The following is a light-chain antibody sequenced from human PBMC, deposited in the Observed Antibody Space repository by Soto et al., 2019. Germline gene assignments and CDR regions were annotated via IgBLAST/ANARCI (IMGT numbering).Light chain of an antibody. CDR2: WTS. Sequence: DIVMTQSPDSLAVSLGEGATINCKSSQSVLYSSNNKNYLAWYQQKPGQPPKLLIYWTSTRESGVPDRFSGGGSGTDFNLTISSLQAEDVAVYYCQQYYSTPPTFGQGTKVEIK. V-gene: IGKV4-1*01. CDR3: QQYYSTPPT. CDR1: QSVLYSSNNKNY. J-gene: IGKJ1*01.